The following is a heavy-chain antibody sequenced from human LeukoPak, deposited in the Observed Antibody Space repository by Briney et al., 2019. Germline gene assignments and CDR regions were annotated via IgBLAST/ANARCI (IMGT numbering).Heavy chain of an antibody. D-gene: IGHD6-13*01. Sequence: GSVKVSCKASGYTFTSYAMHWVRQAPGQRLEWMGWINAGNGNTKYSQKFQGRVTITRDTSASTAYMELSSLRSEDTAVYYCAREYSSSWYEPYFDYWGQGTLVTVSS. CDR3: AREYSSSWYEPYFDY. V-gene: IGHV1-3*01. CDR2: INAGNGNT. CDR1: GYTFTSYA. J-gene: IGHJ4*02.